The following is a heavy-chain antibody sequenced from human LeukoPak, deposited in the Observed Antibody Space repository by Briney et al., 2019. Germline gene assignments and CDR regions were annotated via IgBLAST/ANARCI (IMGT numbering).Heavy chain of an antibody. V-gene: IGHV3-7*03. CDR1: GFPFSNYW. D-gene: IGHD1-26*01. J-gene: IGHJ4*02. CDR2: IKQDGGGM. CDR3: VREDRSCYYH. Sequence: GGSLRLSCAASGFPFSNYWMSWVRQAPGRGLEWVANIKQDGGGMYYVDSVKGRFTISKDNAKNSLYLQMNSLRAADTAVYYCVREDRSCYYHWGQGTVVIVSS.